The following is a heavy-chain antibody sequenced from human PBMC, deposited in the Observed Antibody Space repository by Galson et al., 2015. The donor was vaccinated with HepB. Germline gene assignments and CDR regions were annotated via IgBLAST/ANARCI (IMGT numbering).Heavy chain of an antibody. V-gene: IGHV3-30*09. CDR3: VRPRGAGAGDYQNWYFDL. CDR2: ISYTGSYI. J-gene: IGHJ2*01. Sequence: SLRLSCAASGFTFSIYPVHWVRQAPGKGLEWVAVISYTGSYISYADFGRGRFAISRDNSKNALYLQMNSLRVEDTALYYCVRPRGAGAGDYQNWYFDLWGRGTLVTVSS. D-gene: IGHD4-17*01. CDR1: GFTFSIYP.